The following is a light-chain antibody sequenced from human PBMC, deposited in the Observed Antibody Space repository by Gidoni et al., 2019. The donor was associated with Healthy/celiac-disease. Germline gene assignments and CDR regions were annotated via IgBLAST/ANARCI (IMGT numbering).Light chain of an antibody. CDR1: ISDVGSYNY. CDR3: SSYAGSNGMV. Sequence: QSALTQPPSASGLPGPSVTIPGTGTISDVGSYNYVAWYQQHPGKAPNRMIYEVNKRPSGVPDRFSGSKSGNTASLTVSGLQAEDEADYYCSSYAGSNGMVFGGGTKLTVL. CDR2: EVN. J-gene: IGLJ2*01. V-gene: IGLV2-8*01.